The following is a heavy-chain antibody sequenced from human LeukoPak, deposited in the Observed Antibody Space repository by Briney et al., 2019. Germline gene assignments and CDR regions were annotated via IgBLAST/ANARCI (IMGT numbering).Heavy chain of an antibody. CDR2: IYYSGST. CDR1: GGSVSSVSSY. Sequence: SETLSLTCTVSGGSVSSVSSYWSWIRQPPGKGLEWIGYIYYSGSTNYNPSLKSRVTISVDTSKNQFSLKLSSVTAADTAVYYCARDLDWNDEDYYYGMDVWGQGTTVTVSS. J-gene: IGHJ6*02. CDR3: ARDLDWNDEDYYYGMDV. D-gene: IGHD1-1*01. V-gene: IGHV4-61*01.